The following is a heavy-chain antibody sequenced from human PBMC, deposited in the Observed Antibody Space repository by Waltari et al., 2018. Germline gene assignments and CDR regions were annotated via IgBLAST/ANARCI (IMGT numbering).Heavy chain of an antibody. D-gene: IGHD1-1*01. Sequence: EVQLLESGGGLVQPGGSLRRPCAASGFPFSNYAMSWVRQAQGKGLEWVSAIRNNGDGTYYADAVKGRFTISRDNSKNTLYLQIYSLRVEDSALYYCAKDWSPVDNWYDYPTFDYWGQGSLVTVYS. V-gene: IGHV3-23*01. CDR3: AKDWSPVDNWYDYPTFDY. CDR2: IRNNGDGT. CDR1: GFPFSNYA. J-gene: IGHJ4*02.